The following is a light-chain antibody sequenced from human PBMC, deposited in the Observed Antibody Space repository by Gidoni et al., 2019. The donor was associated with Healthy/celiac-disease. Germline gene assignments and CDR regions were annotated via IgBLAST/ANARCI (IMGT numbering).Light chain of an antibody. CDR3: QQLNSYGLT. Sequence: DIQLTQSPSFLSASVGDRVTITCRASQGISSYLAWYQQKPGTAPKLLIYAASTLQSGVPSRFSGSGSGTEFTLTISSLQPEDFATYYCQQLNSYGLTFGGGTKVEIK. CDR1: QGISSY. J-gene: IGKJ4*01. CDR2: AAS. V-gene: IGKV1-9*01.